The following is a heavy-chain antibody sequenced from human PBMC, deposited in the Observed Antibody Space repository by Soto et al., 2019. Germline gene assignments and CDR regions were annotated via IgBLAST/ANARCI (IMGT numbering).Heavy chain of an antibody. CDR1: GGSINSSSYF. CDR2: IYYSGST. Sequence: SETLSLTCSVSGGSINSSSYFWGWVRQPPGKGLEWIGSIYYSGSTYYNPSLRSRVTISVDTSKNQFSLKLSSVTAADTAVYYCARDRGCSSTSCYGGFDYWGQGTLVTVSS. D-gene: IGHD2-2*01. J-gene: IGHJ4*02. CDR3: ARDRGCSSTSCYGGFDY. V-gene: IGHV4-39*07.